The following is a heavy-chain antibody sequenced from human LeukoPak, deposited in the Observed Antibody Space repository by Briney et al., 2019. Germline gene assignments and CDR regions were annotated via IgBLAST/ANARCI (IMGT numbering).Heavy chain of an antibody. CDR2: INHSGST. J-gene: IGHJ4*02. Sequence: SETLSLTCAVYGGSFNGYSWSWIRQPPGKGLEWIGEINHSGSTNYNPSLKSRVTISVDTSKNQFSLKLSSVTAADTAVYYCARTSRSVANDYWGQGTLVTVSS. D-gene: IGHD5-12*01. CDR1: GGSFNGYS. CDR3: ARTSRSVANDY. V-gene: IGHV4-34*01.